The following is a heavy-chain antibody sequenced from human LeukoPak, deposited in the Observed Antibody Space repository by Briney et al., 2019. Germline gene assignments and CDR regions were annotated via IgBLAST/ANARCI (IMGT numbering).Heavy chain of an antibody. CDR1: GFTFSSYA. Sequence: GGSLRLSCAASGFTFSSYAMSWVRQAPGKGLEWVSAISGSGGSTYYADSVKGRFTISRDNSKNTLYLQMNSLRAEDTAVYYCAKEGAVGWYSHPYYFDYWGQGTLVTVSS. D-gene: IGHD6-19*01. V-gene: IGHV3-23*01. J-gene: IGHJ4*02. CDR3: AKEGAVGWYSHPYYFDY. CDR2: ISGSGGST.